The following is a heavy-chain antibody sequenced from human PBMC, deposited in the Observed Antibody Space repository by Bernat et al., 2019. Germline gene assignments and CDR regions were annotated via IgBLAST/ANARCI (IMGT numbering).Heavy chain of an antibody. J-gene: IGHJ4*02. CDR1: GFTFSSYA. CDR3: ARGARYYYDSSGYYLPFDY. Sequence: QVQLVESGGGVVQPGRSLRLSCAASGFTFSSYAMHWVRQAPGKGLEWVAGISYDGSNKYYADSVKGRFTISRDNSKNTLYLQMNSLRAEDTAVYYCARGARYYYDSSGYYLPFDYWGQGTLVTVSS. CDR2: ISYDGSNK. D-gene: IGHD3-22*01. V-gene: IGHV3-30-3*01.